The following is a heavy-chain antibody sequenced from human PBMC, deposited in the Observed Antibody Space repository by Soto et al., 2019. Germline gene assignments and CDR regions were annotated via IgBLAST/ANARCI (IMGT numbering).Heavy chain of an antibody. Sequence: GSLRLSCAASGFTFSNYGMHWVRQTPGKGLEWLALILYDGSNKYYADSVKGRFTISRDNSKNTLYLQMNSLRAEDTAVYYCAREAMVRGVNYFDYWGQGTLVTVYS. CDR3: AREAMVRGVNYFDY. V-gene: IGHV3-30*03. J-gene: IGHJ4*02. D-gene: IGHD3-10*01. CDR1: GFTFSNYG. CDR2: ILYDGSNK.